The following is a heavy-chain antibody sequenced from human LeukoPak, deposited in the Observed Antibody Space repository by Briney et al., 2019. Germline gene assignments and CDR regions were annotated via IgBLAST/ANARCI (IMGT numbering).Heavy chain of an antibody. Sequence: SVKVSCKASGGTFSSYAISWVRQAPGQGLEWMGGIIPIFGTANYAQKFQGRVTITADKSTSTAYMELSSLRSEGTAVYYCARGPYGDYYYYYMDVWGKGTTVTVSS. V-gene: IGHV1-69*06. CDR1: GGTFSSYA. D-gene: IGHD4-17*01. CDR3: ARGPYGDYYYYYMDV. CDR2: IIPIFGTA. J-gene: IGHJ6*03.